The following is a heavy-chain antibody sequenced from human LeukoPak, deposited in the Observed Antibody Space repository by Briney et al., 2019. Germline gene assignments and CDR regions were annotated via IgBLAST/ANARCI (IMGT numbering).Heavy chain of an antibody. J-gene: IGHJ4*02. Sequence: SETLSLTCIVSGGSISSYFWSWIRQPAGKGLEWSGRIYSSGSTNYNPSLRSRVTMSVDTSKNEFSLRLNSVTAADTAVYYCARDLVGSGRPFDYWGQGTLVTVSS. CDR2: IYSSGST. CDR3: ARDLVGSGRPFDY. D-gene: IGHD6-19*01. V-gene: IGHV4-4*07. CDR1: GGSISSYF.